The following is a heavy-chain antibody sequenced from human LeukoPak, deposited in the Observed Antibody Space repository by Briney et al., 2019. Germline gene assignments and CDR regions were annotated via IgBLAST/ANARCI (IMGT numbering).Heavy chain of an antibody. J-gene: IGHJ4*02. CDR1: GYSISSGYY. CDR2: IYHSGST. V-gene: IGHV4-38-2*02. D-gene: IGHD6-19*01. CDR3: ARDPGASGYSSGWLDY. Sequence: PSETLSLTCTVSGYSISSGYYRGWIRQPPGKGLEWIGSIYHSGSTYYNPSLKSRVTISVDTSKNQFSLKLSSVTAADTAVYYCARDPGASGYSSGWLDYWGQGTLVTVSS.